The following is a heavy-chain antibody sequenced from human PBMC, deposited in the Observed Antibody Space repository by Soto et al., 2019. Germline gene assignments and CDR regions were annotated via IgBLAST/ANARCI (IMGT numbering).Heavy chain of an antibody. CDR3: AHSRGSSSSLVLSWYYFDY. D-gene: IGHD6-6*01. J-gene: IGHJ4*02. V-gene: IGHV2-5*02. CDR2: IYWDDDK. CDR1: GFSLSTSGVG. Sequence: VSGPTLVNPTQTLTLTCTFSGFSLSTSGVGVGWIRQPPGKALEWLALIYWDDDKRYSPSLKSRLTITKDTSKNQVVLTVTNMDPVDTATYYCAHSRGSSSSLVLSWYYFDYWGQGTLVTVSS.